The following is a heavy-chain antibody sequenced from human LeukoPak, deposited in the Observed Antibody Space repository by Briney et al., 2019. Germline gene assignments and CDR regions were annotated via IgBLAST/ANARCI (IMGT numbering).Heavy chain of an antibody. Sequence: GGSLRLSCAASGFTFSSYGMHWVRQAPGKGLEWVAVIWYDGSSKYYADSVKGRFTISRDNSKNTLYLQMNSLRAEDTAVYYCARNPRYDFWSGEGYYYGMDVWGQGTTVTVSS. CDR1: GFTFSSYG. CDR3: ARNPRYDFWSGEGYYYGMDV. CDR2: IWYDGSSK. D-gene: IGHD3-3*01. V-gene: IGHV3-33*01. J-gene: IGHJ6*02.